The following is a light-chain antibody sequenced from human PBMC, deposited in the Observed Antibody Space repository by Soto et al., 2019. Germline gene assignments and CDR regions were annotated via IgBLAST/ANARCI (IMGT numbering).Light chain of an antibody. V-gene: IGLV1-51*01. CDR2: DNN. CDR1: SSNIGNNY. J-gene: IGLJ1*01. CDR3: GTWDSSLYAFV. Sequence: QSALTQPPSVSAAPGQKVTISCSGSSSNIGNNYVSWYQYLPGTAPKLLIYDNNERPSGIPDRFSGSKSGTSATLGITGLQTGDEADYYCGTWDSSLYAFVFGTGTKLTVL.